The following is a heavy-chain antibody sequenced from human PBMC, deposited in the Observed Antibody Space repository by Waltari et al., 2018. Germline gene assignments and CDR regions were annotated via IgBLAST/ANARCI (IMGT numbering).Heavy chain of an antibody. V-gene: IGHV1-46*01. CDR3: ARHSISWPSGLDY. CDR1: GYTFTSYY. CDR2: SNASGGST. J-gene: IGHJ4*02. D-gene: IGHD6-13*01. Sequence: QVQLVQSGAEVKKPGASVKVSCKASGYTFTSYYMHWVRQTPGQGLEWMGISNASGGSTSYAKKFQGRVTRTRGTSTSTAYMELSSLRSEDSAVYYCARHSISWPSGLDYWGQGTLVTVSS.